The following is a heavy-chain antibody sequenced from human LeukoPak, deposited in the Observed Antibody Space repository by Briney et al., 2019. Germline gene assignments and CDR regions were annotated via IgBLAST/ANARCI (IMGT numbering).Heavy chain of an antibody. CDR1: GGSFSGYY. D-gene: IGHD3-10*01. Sequence: SETLSLTCAVYGGSFSGYYWSWIRQPPGKGLEWIGEINHSGSTNYNPSLKSRVTISVDTSKNQFSLKLSSVTAADTAVYYCARRSITMVRGAIHRAFDYWGQGTLVTVSS. V-gene: IGHV4-34*01. CDR3: ARRSITMVRGAIHRAFDY. J-gene: IGHJ4*02. CDR2: INHSGST.